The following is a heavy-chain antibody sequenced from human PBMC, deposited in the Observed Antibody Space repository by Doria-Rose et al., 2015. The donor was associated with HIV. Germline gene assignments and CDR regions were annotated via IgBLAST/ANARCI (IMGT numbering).Heavy chain of an antibody. J-gene: IGHJ4*02. V-gene: IGHV2-26*01. CDR1: GVSLSSPGMG. Sequence: QVTLKESGPVLVKPTETLTLTCTVSGVSLSSPGMGVSWIRQPPGKALEWLAKIFSDDERSYKTSLKSRLTISRGTSESQVVLTMTDMDPVDTATYYCARIKSSRWYHKYYFDFWGQGTLVIVSA. CDR3: ARIKSSRWYHKYYFDF. CDR2: IFSDDER. D-gene: IGHD6-13*01.